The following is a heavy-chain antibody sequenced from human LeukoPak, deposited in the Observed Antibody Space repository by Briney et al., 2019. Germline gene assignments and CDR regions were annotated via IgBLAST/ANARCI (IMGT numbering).Heavy chain of an antibody. CDR3: ASLTNPGYSSAWSPLDY. V-gene: IGHV4-39*01. CDR1: GGSISSSSYY. J-gene: IGHJ4*02. D-gene: IGHD6-19*01. Sequence: SETLSLTCTVSGGSISSSSYYWGWIRQPPGKGLEYIGAIYYSGSTYYNPSLKSRVTISVDTSKNQFSLKLTSVTAADTAMYYCASLTNPGYSSAWSPLDYWGQGTLVTVSS. CDR2: IYYSGST.